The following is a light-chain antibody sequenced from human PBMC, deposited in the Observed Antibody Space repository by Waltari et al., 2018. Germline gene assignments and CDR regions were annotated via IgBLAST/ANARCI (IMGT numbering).Light chain of an antibody. CDR3: QAWDSYTAV. V-gene: IGLV3-1*01. J-gene: IGLJ3*02. Sequence: SYELTQSPSVSVSPGQTASITCSGDGLGYKFISWYQQKPGQSPVLVLYQDTKQPSGIPERFAGSTSGITATLTISGTQAMDEADYYCQAWDSYTAVFCGGTKLTVL. CDR1: GLGYKF. CDR2: QDT.